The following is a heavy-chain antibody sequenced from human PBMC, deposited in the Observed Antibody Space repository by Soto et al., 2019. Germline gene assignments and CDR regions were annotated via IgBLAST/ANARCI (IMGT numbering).Heavy chain of an antibody. J-gene: IGHJ5*02. D-gene: IGHD3-10*01. CDR1: GYTFTSYG. V-gene: IGHV1-18*01. CDR2: ISAYNGNT. Sequence: QVQLVQSGAEVKKPGASVKVSCKASGYTFTSYGISWVRQAPGQGLEWMGWISAYNGNTNYAQKLQGRVTMTTDTSPSTAYMELMSLKSDDTAVYYCARNYYGSVSYLRMGGNWFDPGGQGTLVTVSS. CDR3: ARNYYGSVSYLRMGGNWFDP.